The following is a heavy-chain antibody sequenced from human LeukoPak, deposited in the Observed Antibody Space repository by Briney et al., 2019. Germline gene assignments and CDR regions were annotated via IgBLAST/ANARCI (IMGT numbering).Heavy chain of an antibody. CDR2: SGSGCST. CDR3: AKEDRITMIVVVLDAFDI. V-gene: IGHV3-23*01. Sequence: SGSGCSTYYAASVKRRFTISRDNSKNTLYLQMNSLRAEDTAVYYCAKEDRITMIVVVLDAFDIWGQGTMVTVSS. D-gene: IGHD3-22*01. J-gene: IGHJ3*02.